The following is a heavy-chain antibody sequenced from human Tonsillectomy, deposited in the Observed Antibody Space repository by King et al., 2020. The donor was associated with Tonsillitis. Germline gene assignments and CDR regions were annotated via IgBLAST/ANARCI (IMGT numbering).Heavy chain of an antibody. V-gene: IGHV3-72*01. CDR2: TRNKANSYTT. D-gene: IGHD6-13*01. CDR3: TTGRWVSGWSPIDY. Sequence: VQLVESGGGLVQPGGSLQLSCTASGFTFSDHYMDWVRQAPGKGLEWVGRTRNKANSYTTEYAASVKGRFTISRDASKNALYLQMNSLKTDDTAVYYCTTGRWVSGWSPIDYWGQGTLVTVSS. CDR1: GFTFSDHY. J-gene: IGHJ4*02.